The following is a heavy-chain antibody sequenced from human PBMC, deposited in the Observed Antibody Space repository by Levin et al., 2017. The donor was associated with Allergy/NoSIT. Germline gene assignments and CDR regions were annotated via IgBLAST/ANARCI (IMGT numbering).Heavy chain of an antibody. Sequence: GESLKISCKASGYTFTGYYMHWVRQAPGQGLEWMGWVNPDNGDTNYAQKFQGRVTMTSDTSISTAYMELSRLRSDDTAVYYCARVHSDGETGSYLDYWGQGSLVTVSS. CDR2: VNPDNGDT. D-gene: IGHD3-10*01. CDR1: GYTFTGYY. V-gene: IGHV1-2*02. CDR3: ARVHSDGETGSYLDY. J-gene: IGHJ4*02.